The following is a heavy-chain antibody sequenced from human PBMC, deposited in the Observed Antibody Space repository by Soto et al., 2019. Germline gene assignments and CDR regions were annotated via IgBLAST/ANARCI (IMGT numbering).Heavy chain of an antibody. Sequence: QVQLVQSGAEVKKPGSSVKVSCKASGGTFSNYAISWVRQAPGQGLEWMGGIIPIFGTTYYAQKFQGRVHILGTTYYAQDVQGGATIIGDESTTTAYLELSSLRSEYTARYYCARVEAVAGIYNYHGLDVWGQGTAVSVSS. CDR1: GGTFSNYA. D-gene: IGHD6-19*01. CDR3: ARVEAVAGIYNYHGLDV. J-gene: IGHJ6*02. V-gene: IGHV1-69*12. CDR2: IIPIFGTT.